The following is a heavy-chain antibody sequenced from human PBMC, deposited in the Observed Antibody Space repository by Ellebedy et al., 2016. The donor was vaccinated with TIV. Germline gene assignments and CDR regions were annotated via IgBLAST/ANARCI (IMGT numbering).Heavy chain of an antibody. V-gene: IGHV4-31*03. CDR1: GGSISRGSYY. CDR2: TYYSRST. CDR3: ARGKFAAARIDY. D-gene: IGHD6-13*01. Sequence: MPSETLSLTCTVSGGSISRGSYYWNWTRQYPGKGLEWIGYTYYSRSTYYNPSLKSRVNVSVETSKNQFSLKLSSVTAADTAVYYCARGKFAAARIDYWGQGTLVTVSS. J-gene: IGHJ4*02.